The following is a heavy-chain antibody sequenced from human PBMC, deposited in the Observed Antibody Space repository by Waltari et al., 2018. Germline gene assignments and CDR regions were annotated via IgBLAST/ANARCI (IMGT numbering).Heavy chain of an antibody. Sequence: QVQLQESGPGLVKPSETLSLTCAVSGYSISSGYYWGWIRQPPGKGLEWIGSIYHSGRTDYNPTLRGRVTRSVDTSKNQFSLKLSSVTAADTAVYDCARGLYSSSWTPFDPWGQGTLVTVSS. CDR2: IYHSGRT. CDR1: GYSISSGYY. V-gene: IGHV4-38-2*01. J-gene: IGHJ5*02. CDR3: ARGLYSSSWTPFDP. D-gene: IGHD6-13*01.